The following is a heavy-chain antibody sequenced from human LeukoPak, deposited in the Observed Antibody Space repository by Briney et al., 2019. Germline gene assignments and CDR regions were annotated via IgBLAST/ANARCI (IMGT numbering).Heavy chain of an antibody. CDR1: GFTFDDYA. Sequence: GMSLRLSCAASGFTFDDYAMHWVRQAPGKGPEWVSGISWNTSNINYADSVKGRFTISRDNAKNSLYLQMNSLRAEDTALYYCAKTGYYDSSGDAFDIWGQGTMVTVSS. CDR2: ISWNTSNI. J-gene: IGHJ3*02. V-gene: IGHV3-9*01. D-gene: IGHD3-22*01. CDR3: AKTGYYDSSGDAFDI.